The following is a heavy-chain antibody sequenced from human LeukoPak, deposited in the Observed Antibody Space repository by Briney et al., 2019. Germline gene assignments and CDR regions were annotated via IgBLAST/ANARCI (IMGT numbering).Heavy chain of an antibody. CDR3: ARAKRFSSGWLDCFDY. CDR2: TSFDESNK. D-gene: IGHD6-19*01. V-gene: IGHV3-30*04. J-gene: IGHJ4*02. CDR1: GFTFSGYS. Sequence: PGRSLRLSYAGFGFTFSGYSMHWVRQAPGKGLEWVAVTSFDESNKYYADSVKGRFTISRDNSMNTVYLQMYSLRDGDTAVYYCARAKRFSSGWLDCFDYWGQGTLVTVSS.